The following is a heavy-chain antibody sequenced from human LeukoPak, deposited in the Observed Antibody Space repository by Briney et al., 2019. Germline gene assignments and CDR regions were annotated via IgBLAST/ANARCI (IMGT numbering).Heavy chain of an antibody. CDR3: AKLSMGEGSMGNDY. V-gene: IGHV3-30*18. CDR2: ISYDGSNK. J-gene: IGHJ4*02. Sequence: PGGSLRLSCAASGFTFSSYGMHWVRQAPGKGLEWVAVISYDGSNKYYADTVKGRFTISRDNSKNTLYLQMNSLRAEDTAVYYCAKLSMGEGSMGNDYWGQGTLVTVSS. CDR1: GFTFSSYG. D-gene: IGHD3-16*01.